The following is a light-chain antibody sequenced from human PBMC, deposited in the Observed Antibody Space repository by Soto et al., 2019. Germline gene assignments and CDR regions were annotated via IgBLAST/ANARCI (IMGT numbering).Light chain of an antibody. CDR2: GAS. Sequence: EIVLTQSPGTLSLSPGERATLSCRASQSVSSSYLAWYQQKPGQAPRLLIYGASSRATGIPDRFSGSRSGTHFTLTISRLKPEDFAVYYCQQYGSSPITFGQGTRLESK. J-gene: IGKJ5*01. CDR3: QQYGSSPIT. CDR1: QSVSSSY. V-gene: IGKV3-20*01.